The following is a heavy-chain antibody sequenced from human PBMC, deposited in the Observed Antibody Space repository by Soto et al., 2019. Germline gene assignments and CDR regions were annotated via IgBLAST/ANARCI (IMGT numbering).Heavy chain of an antibody. Sequence: EVQLLESGGAPVQSGGSLRLSCVASGFTFENYAMSWVRQAPGKGLEWVSAISCSGGTTYYSDSVKGRFTISRDNSKNTVYLQMNDLRVEDAAEYFCAKDSWAIFGVPAGEYYAMDVWGQGTTVTVSS. D-gene: IGHD3-3*01. CDR1: GFTFENYA. V-gene: IGHV3-23*01. CDR2: ISCSGGTT. J-gene: IGHJ6*02. CDR3: AKDSWAIFGVPAGEYYAMDV.